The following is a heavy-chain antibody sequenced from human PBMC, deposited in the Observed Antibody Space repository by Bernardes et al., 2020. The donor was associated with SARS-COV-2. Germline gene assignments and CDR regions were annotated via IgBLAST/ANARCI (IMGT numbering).Heavy chain of an antibody. CDR3: ARDRYCSGGSCSYYYYYGMDV. CDR2: ISAYNGNT. CDR1: GYTFTSYG. D-gene: IGHD2-15*01. J-gene: IGHJ6*02. Sequence: ASVKVSCKASGYTFTSYGISWVRQAPGQGLEWMGWISAYNGNTNSAQKLQDRVTMTTDTSTSTAYMELRSLRSDDTAVYYCARDRYCSGGSCSYYYYYGMDVWGQGTTVTVSS. V-gene: IGHV1-18*04.